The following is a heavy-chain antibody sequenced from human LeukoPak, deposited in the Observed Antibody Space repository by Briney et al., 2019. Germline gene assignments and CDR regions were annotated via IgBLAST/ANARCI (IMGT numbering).Heavy chain of an antibody. Sequence: GGSLRLFCAASGVPLSYHQMDWVRQARGKGLEWVGRPRSKERRYTAALAASVKARFDIARDYSKQSMYLQMNNLQTEDTALYYCTRGGGVGDKTAVDIWGQGTLVTVSS. J-gene: IGHJ3*02. CDR1: GVPLSYHQ. CDR3: TRGGGVGDKTAVDI. D-gene: IGHD3-3*01. CDR2: PRSKERRYTA. V-gene: IGHV3-72*01.